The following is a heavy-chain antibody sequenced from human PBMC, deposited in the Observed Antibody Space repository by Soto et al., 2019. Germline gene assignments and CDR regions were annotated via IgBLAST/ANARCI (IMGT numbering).Heavy chain of an antibody. D-gene: IGHD5-12*01. CDR1: GYSFTSYW. CDR2: IYPGDSDT. Sequence: PGESLKISCKGSGYSFTSYWIGWVRQMPGKGLEWMGIIYPGDSDTRYSPSFQGQVTISADKSISTAYLQWSSLKASDTAMYYCARHWDVRYSGYDPNRFNWFDPWGQGTLVTVSS. CDR3: ARHWDVRYSGYDPNRFNWFDP. J-gene: IGHJ5*02. V-gene: IGHV5-51*01.